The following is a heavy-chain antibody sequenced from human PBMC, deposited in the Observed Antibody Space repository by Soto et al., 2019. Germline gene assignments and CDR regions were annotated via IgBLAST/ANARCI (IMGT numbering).Heavy chain of an antibody. CDR1: GFTFDDYA. Sequence: GGSLRLSCAVSGFTFDDYAMHWVRQAPGKGLEWVSGISWNSGTIAYADSVKGRFTISRDNAKNSLYLQMDSLRPEDTALYYCAKNSQPSVAVAGRDFDNWGQGTLVTVSS. J-gene: IGHJ4*02. CDR2: ISWNSGTI. CDR3: AKNSQPSVAVAGRDFDN. V-gene: IGHV3-9*01. D-gene: IGHD6-19*01.